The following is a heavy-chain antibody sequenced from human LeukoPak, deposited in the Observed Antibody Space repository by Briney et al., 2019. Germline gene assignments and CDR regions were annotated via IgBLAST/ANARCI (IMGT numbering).Heavy chain of an antibody. Sequence: GGSLRLSCAASGFIFSNYPMHWVRQAPDKGLEWVSLISYDGRNTYYENSVRGRFTISRDDSKNTLYLEINTLENEDTSMYYCAREAGTVTGPRGAFDFWGRGTMVTVFS. CDR1: GFIFSNYP. CDR2: ISYDGRNT. V-gene: IGHV3-30-3*01. D-gene: IGHD6-19*01. CDR3: AREAGTVTGPRGAFDF. J-gene: IGHJ3*01.